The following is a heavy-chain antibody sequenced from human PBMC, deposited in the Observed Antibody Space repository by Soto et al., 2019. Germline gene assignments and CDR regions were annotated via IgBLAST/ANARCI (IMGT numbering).Heavy chain of an antibody. J-gene: IGHJ4*02. V-gene: IGHV3-33*01. CDR2: IWYDGSNK. CDR1: GFTFSSYG. D-gene: IGHD6-6*01. CDR3: ARVSGSSSPHCDY. Sequence: GGSLRLSCAASGFTFSSYGMHWVRQAPGKGLEWVAVIWYDGSNKYYADSVKGRFTISRDNSKNTLYLQMNSLRAEDTAVYYCARVSGSSSPHCDYWGQGTLVTVSS.